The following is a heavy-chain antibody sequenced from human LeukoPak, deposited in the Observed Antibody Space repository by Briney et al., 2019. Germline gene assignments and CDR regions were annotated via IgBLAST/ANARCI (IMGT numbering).Heavy chain of an antibody. V-gene: IGHV3-73*01. D-gene: IGHD1-7*01. Sequence: PGGSLRLSCAASGFNFSASAIHWVRQASGKGLKWVGRIRSKTHSYATTYAASVTGRFSISRDDSKNTAYLQMSSLTTEDTAMYYCTRRSIAPTTTEDYWGQGTLVTVSS. CDR2: IRSKTHSYAT. CDR3: TRRSIAPTTTEDY. J-gene: IGHJ4*02. CDR1: GFNFSASA.